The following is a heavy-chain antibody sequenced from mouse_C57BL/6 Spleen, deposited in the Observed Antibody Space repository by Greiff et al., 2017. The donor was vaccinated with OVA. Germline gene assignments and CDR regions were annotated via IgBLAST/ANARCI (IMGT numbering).Heavy chain of an antibody. V-gene: IGHV2-6-1*01. Sequence: VMLVESGPGLVAPSQSLSITCTVSGFSLPSYGVHWVRQPPGKGLEWLVVIWSDGSTTYNSALKSRLSISKDNSKSQVFLKMNSLQTDDTAMYYCARHYYGSSYWYFDVWGTGTTVTVSS. CDR3: ARHYYGSSYWYFDV. CDR1: GFSLPSYG. J-gene: IGHJ1*03. CDR2: IWSDGST. D-gene: IGHD1-1*01.